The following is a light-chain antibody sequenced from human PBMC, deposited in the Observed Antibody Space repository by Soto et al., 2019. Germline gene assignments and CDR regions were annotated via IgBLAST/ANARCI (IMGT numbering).Light chain of an antibody. V-gene: IGKV3-11*01. CDR1: QSISSD. CDR2: DAS. CDR3: QHRNNWVT. Sequence: EIVLTQSPATLSLSPGERATLSCRASQSISSDLAWYQQKRGQAPRPLIYDASTRATGIPAKFSGSGSGTDFTLIISSLEPEDFAVYYCQHRNNWVTFGGGTTVEIK. J-gene: IGKJ4*01.